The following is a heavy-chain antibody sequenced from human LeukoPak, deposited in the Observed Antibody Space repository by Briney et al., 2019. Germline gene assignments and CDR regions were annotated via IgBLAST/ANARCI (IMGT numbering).Heavy chain of an antibody. CDR2: ISYDGSNK. CDR1: GFTFSSNW. D-gene: IGHD5-18*01. Sequence: PGGSLRLSCAASGFTFSSNWMSWVRQAPGKGLEWVAVISYDGSNKYYADSVKGRFTISRDNAKNSLYLQMNSLRAEDTAVYYCASGYSYGTYTTQGYYYYMDVWGKGTTVTVSS. V-gene: IGHV3-30*03. J-gene: IGHJ6*03. CDR3: ASGYSYGTYTTQGYYYYMDV.